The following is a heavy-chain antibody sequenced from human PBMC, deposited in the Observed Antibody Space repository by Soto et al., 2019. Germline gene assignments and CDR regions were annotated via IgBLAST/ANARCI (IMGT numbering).Heavy chain of an antibody. CDR3: ASSRFLEWLLPATNYYGMDV. Sequence: SQTLSLTCAISGDSVPSNSAAWNWIRQSPSRGLEWLGRTYYRSKWYNDYAVSVKSRITINPDTSKNQFSLQLNSVTPEDTAVYYCASSRFLEWLLPATNYYGMDVWGQGTTVTVSS. D-gene: IGHD3-3*01. CDR2: TYYRSKWYN. CDR1: GDSVPSNSAA. V-gene: IGHV6-1*01. J-gene: IGHJ6*02.